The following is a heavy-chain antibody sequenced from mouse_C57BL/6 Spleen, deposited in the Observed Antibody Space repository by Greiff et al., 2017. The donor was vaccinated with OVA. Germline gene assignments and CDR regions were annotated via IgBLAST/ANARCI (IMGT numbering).Heavy chain of an antibody. CDR1: GYTFTSYG. CDR3: ARLRWNQGYAMDY. J-gene: IGHJ4*01. V-gene: IGHV1-58*01. D-gene: IGHD2-12*01. Sequence: VHVKQSGAELVRPGSSVKMSCKTSGYTFTSYGINWVKQRPGQGLEWIGYIYIGNGYTEYNEKFKGKATLTSDTSSSTAYMQLSSLTSEDSAIYFCARLRWNQGYAMDYWGQGTSVTVSS. CDR2: IYIGNGYT.